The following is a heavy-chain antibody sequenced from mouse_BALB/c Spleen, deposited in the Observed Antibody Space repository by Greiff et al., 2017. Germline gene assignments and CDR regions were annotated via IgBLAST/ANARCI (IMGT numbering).Heavy chain of an antibody. D-gene: IGHD2-3*01. CDR1: GFAFSRYW. V-gene: IGHV4-2*02. J-gene: IGHJ4*01. CDR3: ARLDGYYAMDY. Sequence: EVQLVESGGGLVQPGGSLNLSCAASGFAFSRYWMSWARQAPGKGQEWIGEINRGSSTINYTPSLKDKFIISRDNAKNTLYLQMSKVRSEDTALYYCARLDGYYAMDYWGQGTSVTVSS. CDR2: INRGSSTI.